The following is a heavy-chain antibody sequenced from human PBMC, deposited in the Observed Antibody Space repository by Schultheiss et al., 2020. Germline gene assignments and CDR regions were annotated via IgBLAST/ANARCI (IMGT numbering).Heavy chain of an antibody. CDR3: ARDRDGYNHWYFDL. Sequence: ASVKVSCKASGYTFTGYYMHWVRQAPGQGLEWMGWINPNSGGTNYAQKFQGRVTITADKSTSTAYMELSSLRSEDTAVYYCARDRDGYNHWYFDLWGRGTLVTVSS. J-gene: IGHJ2*01. CDR2: INPNSGGT. CDR1: GYTFTGYY. V-gene: IGHV1-2*02. D-gene: IGHD5-24*01.